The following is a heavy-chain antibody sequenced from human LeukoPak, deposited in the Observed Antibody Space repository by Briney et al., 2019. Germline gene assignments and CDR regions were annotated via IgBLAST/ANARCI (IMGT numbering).Heavy chain of an antibody. CDR2: IYYIGST. V-gene: IGHV4-39*07. J-gene: IGHJ4*02. D-gene: IGHD4-23*01. CDR1: GGSTSSSSYY. Sequence: SETLSLTCTVSGGSTSSSSYYWGWIRQPPGKGLEGIGSIYYIGSTYYNPSLKSRVTISVDTSKNQFSLKLSSVTAAHTAVYYCARLTLGGYGGSFVDYWGQGTLVTVSS. CDR3: ARLTLGGYGGSFVDY.